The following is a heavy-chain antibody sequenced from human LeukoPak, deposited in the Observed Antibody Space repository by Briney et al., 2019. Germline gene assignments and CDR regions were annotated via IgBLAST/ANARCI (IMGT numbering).Heavy chain of an antibody. D-gene: IGHD2-15*01. CDR3: AREEVVRSEGYYFDY. CDR1: GGSISSYY. CDR2: IYYSGST. V-gene: IGHV4-59*01. J-gene: IGHJ4*02. Sequence: SETLSLTCTVSGGSISSYYWSWIRQPRGKGLEWIGYIYYSGSTNYNPSLKSRVTISVDTSKNQFSLKLSSVTAADTAVYYCAREEVVRSEGYYFDYWGQGTLVTVSS.